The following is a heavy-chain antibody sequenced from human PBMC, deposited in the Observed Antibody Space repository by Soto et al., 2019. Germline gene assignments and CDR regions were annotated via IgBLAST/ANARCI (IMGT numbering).Heavy chain of an antibody. CDR1: GYTFTTYA. Sequence: ASVKVSCQASGYTFTTYAIHWVRQAPGQRLQWMGWINAGNGETVYSQRFQGRVTITMDTYASTVYMDLSSLRSEDKAVYYCARGTVVTGALFDSWGQGTLVTVSS. V-gene: IGHV1-3*01. D-gene: IGHD2-21*02. CDR2: INAGNGET. CDR3: ARGTVVTGALFDS. J-gene: IGHJ4*02.